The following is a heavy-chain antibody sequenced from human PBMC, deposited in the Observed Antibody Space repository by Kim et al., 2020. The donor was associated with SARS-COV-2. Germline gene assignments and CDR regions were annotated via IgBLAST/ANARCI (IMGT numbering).Heavy chain of an antibody. CDR3: AKPPPDYTNYLRYGVDV. CDR2: ISTSGDAT. V-gene: IGHV3-23*01. CDR1: GFIFRNYA. J-gene: IGHJ6*02. Sequence: GGSLRLSCAASGFIFRNYAMSWVRQAPGKGPEWVSGISTSGDATYYADSVKGRFTISRDNSRNTLYLQMNSLRAEDTAMYYCAKPPPDYTNYLRYGVDVRGQGTTVTVSS. D-gene: IGHD4-4*01.